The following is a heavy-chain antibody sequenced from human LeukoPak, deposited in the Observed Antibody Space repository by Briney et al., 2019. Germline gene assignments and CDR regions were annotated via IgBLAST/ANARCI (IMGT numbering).Heavy chain of an antibody. J-gene: IGHJ3*02. CDR1: GYTFTGYY. CDR2: INPNSGGT. CDR3: ARSYGEADAFDI. Sequence: ASVKVSCKASGYTFTGYYMHWVRQAPGQGLEWMGWINPNSGGTNYAQKFQGRVTMTRDTSISTAYMELSRLRSDDTAVYYCARSYGEADAFDIRGQGAKVTGSS. D-gene: IGHD3-10*01. V-gene: IGHV1-2*02.